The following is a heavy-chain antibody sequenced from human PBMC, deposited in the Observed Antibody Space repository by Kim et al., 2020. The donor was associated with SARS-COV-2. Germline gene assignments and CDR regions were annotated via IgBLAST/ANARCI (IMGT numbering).Heavy chain of an antibody. D-gene: IGHD1-1*01. V-gene: IGHV3-23*01. CDR2: GGRT. Sequence: GGRTYSVDSVPVRFTNSRDNSKNTLYLTMTSLRAEDTAVYYCANGRTQGYWGQGTLVIVSS. CDR3: ANGRTQGY. J-gene: IGHJ4*02.